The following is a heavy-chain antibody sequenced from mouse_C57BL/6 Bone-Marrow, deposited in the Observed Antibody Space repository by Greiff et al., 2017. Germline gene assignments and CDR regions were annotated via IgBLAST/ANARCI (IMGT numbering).Heavy chain of an antibody. CDR1: GYTFTSYW. V-gene: IGHV1-7*01. CDR3: ASDYSNYAY. CDR2: INPSSGYT. J-gene: IGHJ2*01. D-gene: IGHD2-5*01. Sequence: VQGVESGAELAKPGASVKLSCKASGYTFTSYWMHWVKQRPGQGLEWIGYINPSSGYTKYNQKFKDKATLTADKSSSTAYMQLSSLTYEDSAVYDCASDYSNYAYWGQGTTLTVSS.